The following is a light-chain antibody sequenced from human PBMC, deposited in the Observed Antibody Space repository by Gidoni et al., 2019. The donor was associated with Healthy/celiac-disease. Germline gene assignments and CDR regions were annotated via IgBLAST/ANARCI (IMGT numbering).Light chain of an antibody. J-gene: IGKJ4*01. CDR2: GAS. CDR1: QSVSSSY. CDR3: QQYGRGLT. V-gene: IGKV3-20*01. Sequence: EIVLPQSPGTLSLSPGERATLSCRASQSVSSSYLAWYQQKPGQAPRLLIYGASSRATGIPDRFSGSGSGTDFTLTISRLEPEDFAVYYCQQYGRGLTFGGGTKVEIK.